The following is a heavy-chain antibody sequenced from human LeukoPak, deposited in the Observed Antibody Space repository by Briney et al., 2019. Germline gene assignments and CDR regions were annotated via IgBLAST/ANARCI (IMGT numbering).Heavy chain of an antibody. CDR3: ARLGTMVRGVMTHFDY. Sequence: GESLKISCKGSGYSFTSYWIGWVRQMPGKGLEWMGIIYPGDSDTRYSPSFQGQVTISADKSISTAYLQWNSLKASDTAMYYCARLGTMVRGVMTHFDYWGQGTLVTVSS. CDR1: GYSFTSYW. D-gene: IGHD3-10*01. CDR2: IYPGDSDT. J-gene: IGHJ4*02. V-gene: IGHV5-51*01.